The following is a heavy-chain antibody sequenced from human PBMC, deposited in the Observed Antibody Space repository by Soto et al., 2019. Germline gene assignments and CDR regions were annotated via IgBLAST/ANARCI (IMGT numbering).Heavy chain of an antibody. J-gene: IGHJ4*02. D-gene: IGHD2-21*02. V-gene: IGHV1-69*06. CDR1: GGTFSSYA. CDR3: ARGRAIPYCGGDCPQYYFDH. CDR2: IIPIFGTA. Sequence: SVKVSCKASGGTFSSYAISWARQAPGQGLEWMGGIIPIFGTANYAQKFQGRVTITADKSTSTAYMELSSLRSEDTAVYYCARGRAIPYCGGDCPQYYFDHWGQGTLVTVSS.